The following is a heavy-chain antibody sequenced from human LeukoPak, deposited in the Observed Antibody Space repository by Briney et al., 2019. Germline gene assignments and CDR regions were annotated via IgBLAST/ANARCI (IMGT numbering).Heavy chain of an antibody. V-gene: IGHV3-23*01. Sequence: GGSLRLSCAASGFTFSSYAMSWVRQAPGKGLEWVSAISGSGGSTYYADSVKGRFTISRDNSKNTLYLQMNSLRAEDTAVYYCANYLGYCSGGSCYIDAFDIWGQGTLVTVSS. CDR1: GFTFSSYA. D-gene: IGHD2-15*01. J-gene: IGHJ4*02. CDR3: ANYLGYCSGGSCYIDAFDI. CDR2: ISGSGGST.